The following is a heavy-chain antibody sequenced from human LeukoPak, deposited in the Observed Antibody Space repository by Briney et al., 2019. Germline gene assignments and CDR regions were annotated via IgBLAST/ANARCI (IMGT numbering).Heavy chain of an antibody. CDR1: GFTFSSYA. Sequence: GGSLRLSCAASGFTFSSYAMSWVRQAPGKGLEWVSAISGSGGSTYYADSVKGRFTISRDNSKNTLYLQVNNLKAGDTAVYYCARALTRDALDLWGQGTMVTVSS. J-gene: IGHJ3*01. CDR3: ARALTRDALDL. V-gene: IGHV3-23*01. CDR2: ISGSGGST.